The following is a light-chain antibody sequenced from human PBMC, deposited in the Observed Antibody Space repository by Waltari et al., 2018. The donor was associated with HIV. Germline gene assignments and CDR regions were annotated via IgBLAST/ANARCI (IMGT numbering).Light chain of an antibody. CDR1: QTVSSS. CDR3: HQRSVWPLFT. CDR2: DAS. V-gene: IGKV3-11*01. J-gene: IGKJ2*01. Sequence: EIVLTQSPATLSLSPGERVTLSCRASQTVSSSLAWYQQRPGQAPRLLIYDASIRAAGIPARFRGSGSGTDFSLTITNLEPEDFAIYYCHQRSVWPLFTFGQGTKLEIK.